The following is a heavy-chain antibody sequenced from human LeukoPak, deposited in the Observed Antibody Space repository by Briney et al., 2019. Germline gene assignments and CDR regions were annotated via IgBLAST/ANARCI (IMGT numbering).Heavy chain of an antibody. CDR2: IYYSGST. D-gene: IGHD3-3*01. CDR1: GGSISPYY. Sequence: SETLSLTCTVSGGSISPYYWNWIRQPPGKGLEWIGYIYYSGSTNYNPSLKSRVTISVDTSKNQFSLKLSSVTAADTAVYYCARLLQAVLDWGQGTPVTVSS. CDR3: ARLLQAVLD. V-gene: IGHV4-59*08. J-gene: IGHJ4*02.